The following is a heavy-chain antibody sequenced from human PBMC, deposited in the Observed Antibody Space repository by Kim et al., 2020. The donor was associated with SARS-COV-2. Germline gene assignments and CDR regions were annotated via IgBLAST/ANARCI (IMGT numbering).Heavy chain of an antibody. J-gene: IGHJ5*02. CDR3: ARGGRSSGWPFDP. D-gene: IGHD6-19*01. V-gene: IGHV4-34*01. Sequence: YNPSLKSRVTISVDTSTNQFSLKLSSVTAADTAVYYCARGGRSSGWPFDPWGQGTLVTVSS.